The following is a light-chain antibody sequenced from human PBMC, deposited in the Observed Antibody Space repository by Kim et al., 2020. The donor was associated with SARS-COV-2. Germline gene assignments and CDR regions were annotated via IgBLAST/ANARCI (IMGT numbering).Light chain of an antibody. CDR2: DAS. CDR3: QQYNTWWT. J-gene: IGKJ1*01. CDR1: QSIGSN. V-gene: IGKV3-15*01. Sequence: SVSPGERATLSGRASQSIGSNVAWYQQKPGQAPRLLIFDASTRTTGIPARFSGSRSGTEFTLTISSLQSEDFAVYYCQQYNTWWTFGPRDQGGYQ.